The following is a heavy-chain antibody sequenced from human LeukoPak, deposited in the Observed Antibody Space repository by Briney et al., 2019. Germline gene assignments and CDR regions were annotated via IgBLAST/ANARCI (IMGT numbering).Heavy chain of an antibody. V-gene: IGHV3-48*01. CDR1: GFTFSSYS. Sequence: GGSLRLSCAASGFTFSSYSMNWVRQAPGKGLEWVSYISTSSSTIYYADSVKGRFTISRDNAKNSLYLQMNSLRAEDTAVYYCARGVIFSRWDTATDYWGQGTLVTVSS. J-gene: IGHJ4*02. D-gene: IGHD6-13*01. CDR3: ARGVIFSRWDTATDY. CDR2: ISTSSSTI.